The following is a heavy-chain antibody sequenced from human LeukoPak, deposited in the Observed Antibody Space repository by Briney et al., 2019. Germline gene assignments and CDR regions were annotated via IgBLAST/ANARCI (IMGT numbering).Heavy chain of an antibody. CDR3: ASRPRYDFWSGYYTDY. J-gene: IGHJ4*02. CDR2: IKQGGSKK. D-gene: IGHD3-3*01. CDR1: GFTFSSYW. Sequence: PGESLTLSCAASGFTFSSYWMIWVRQPPGKGLEWVANIKQGGSKKYYVDPVKGRFTISRDNAKKSLYLQMNSLRGEQTAVYYCASRPRYDFWSGYYTDYWGQGTLGTVSS. V-gene: IGHV3-7*01.